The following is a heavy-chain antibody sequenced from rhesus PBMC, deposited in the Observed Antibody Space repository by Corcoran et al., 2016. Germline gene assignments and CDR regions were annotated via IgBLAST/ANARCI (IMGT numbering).Heavy chain of an antibody. CDR1: GFSISTIGTV. Sequence: QVTLKESGPALVKPTQTLTLTCTFSGFSISTIGTVVGWIRPPPGTSLDCLAIIYWHDSKYYSTSLKSRLSNSKDTSKNQVVLTMTNMDPVDTATYYCARGTKNIRTGYYLSSWYFDLWGPGTPITISS. V-gene: IGHV2-95*01. CDR3: ARGTKNIRTGYYLSSWYFDL. D-gene: IGHD3-3*01. CDR2: IYWHDSK. J-gene: IGHJ2*01.